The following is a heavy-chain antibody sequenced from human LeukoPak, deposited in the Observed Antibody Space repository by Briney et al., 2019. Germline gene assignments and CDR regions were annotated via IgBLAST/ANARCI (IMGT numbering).Heavy chain of an antibody. CDR2: ISWDGGST. CDR3: AKDGKNYLDY. V-gene: IGHV3-43*01. CDR1: GFTFDHYT. Sequence: GGSLRLSCAASGFTFDHYTMHRVRQAPGKGLEWVSLISWDGGSTYYADSVKGRFTISRDNSKNSLSLQMNSLRAEDTALYYCAKDGKNYLDYWGQGTLVTVSS. J-gene: IGHJ4*02.